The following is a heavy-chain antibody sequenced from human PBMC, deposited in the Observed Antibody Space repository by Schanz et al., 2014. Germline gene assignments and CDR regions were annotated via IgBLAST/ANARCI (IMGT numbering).Heavy chain of an antibody. Sequence: QVQLVESGGGLVKPGGSLRLSCAASGFIFNDYYMNWIRQAPGKGLEWLSYISRDGTTSYYADSVKGRFTISRDNAKNSLYLEMTSLRGEDTAVYYCAKEVRLVLRDWLPTPDFDYWGQGTLVTVSS. J-gene: IGHJ4*02. CDR3: AKEVRLVLRDWLPTPDFDY. V-gene: IGHV3-11*01. CDR2: ISRDGTTS. CDR1: GFIFNDYY. D-gene: IGHD3-3*01.